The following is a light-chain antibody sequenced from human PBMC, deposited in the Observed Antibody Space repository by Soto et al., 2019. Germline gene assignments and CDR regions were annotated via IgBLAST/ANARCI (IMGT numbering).Light chain of an antibody. V-gene: IGKV1-39*01. J-gene: IGKJ5*01. CDR1: QSIASF. Sequence: DIQMTQSPSSLSASVGDTITISCRASQSIASFLNWYQQKPGKAPKLLIHDASSLQGGVPSRFSGSASGTDFTLTISSLQPEDFATYYCQQSYRPPITFGQGTRLEIK. CDR2: DAS. CDR3: QQSYRPPIT.